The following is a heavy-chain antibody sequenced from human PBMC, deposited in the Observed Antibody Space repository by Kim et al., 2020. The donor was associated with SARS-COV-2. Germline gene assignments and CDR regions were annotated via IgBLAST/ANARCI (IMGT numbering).Heavy chain of an antibody. Sequence: ASVKVSCKASGYTFTGYYMHWVRQAPGQGLEWMGRINPNSGGTNYAQKFQGRVTMTRDTSISTAYMELSRLRSDDTVVYYCARGDSSGWYSFNYWGQGTLVTVSS. CDR1: GYTFTGYY. CDR3: ARGDSSGWYSFNY. J-gene: IGHJ4*02. CDR2: INPNSGGT. D-gene: IGHD6-19*01. V-gene: IGHV1-2*05.